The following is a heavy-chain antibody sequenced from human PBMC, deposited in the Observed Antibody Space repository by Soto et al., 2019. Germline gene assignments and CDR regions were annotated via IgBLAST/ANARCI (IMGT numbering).Heavy chain of an antibody. D-gene: IGHD6-19*01. V-gene: IGHV3-33*01. Sequence: GGSLRLSCAASGFTFSSYGMHWVRQAPGKGLEWVAVIWYDGSNKYYAASVKGRFTISRDNSKNTLYLQMNSLRAEETAVYYCAREGSSGWNGLNWYDPWGHGT. CDR2: IWYDGSNK. J-gene: IGHJ5*02. CDR1: GFTFSSYG. CDR3: AREGSSGWNGLNWYDP.